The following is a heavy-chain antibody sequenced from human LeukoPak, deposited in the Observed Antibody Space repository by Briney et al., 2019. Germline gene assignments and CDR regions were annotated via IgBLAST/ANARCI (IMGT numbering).Heavy chain of an antibody. CDR1: GGSISSYY. Sequence: SETLSLTCTVSGGSISSYYWSWLRQPPGKGLEGIGYIYYSGSTNYNPPLKSRVTISVDTSKNQFSLKLSSVTAADTAVYYCARSALSSIAARPSEYFQHWGQGTLVTVSS. J-gene: IGHJ1*01. D-gene: IGHD6-6*01. CDR3: ARSALSSIAARPSEYFQH. CDR2: IYYSGST. V-gene: IGHV4-59*08.